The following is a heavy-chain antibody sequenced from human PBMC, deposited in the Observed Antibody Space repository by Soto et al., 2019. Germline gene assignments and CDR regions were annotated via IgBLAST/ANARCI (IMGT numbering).Heavy chain of an antibody. D-gene: IGHD4-17*01. J-gene: IGHJ5*02. CDR3: ARDGYGDYGGWFEP. CDR2: ISSSGNTI. V-gene: IGHV3-11*01. CDR1: GFTFSDYY. Sequence: QVQLVESGGGLVKPGGSLRLSCAASGFTFSDYYMTWIRQAPGQGLEWVAYISSSGNTIYYAASVKGRFTISRDNAKNSLSLQMNSLRADDTAVYYCARDGYGDYGGWFEPWGQGTLVTVSS.